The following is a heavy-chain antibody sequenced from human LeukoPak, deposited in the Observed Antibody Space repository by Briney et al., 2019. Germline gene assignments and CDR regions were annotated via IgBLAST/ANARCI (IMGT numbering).Heavy chain of an antibody. Sequence: TGGSLRLSCAASGFTFSSYGMHWVRQAPGKGLEWVAVIWYDGSNKYYADSVKGRFTISRDNSKNTLYLQMNSLRAEDTAVYYCARVTYSSSWYLDYWGQGTLVTVSS. J-gene: IGHJ4*02. CDR3: ARVTYSSSWYLDY. D-gene: IGHD6-13*01. CDR1: GFTFSSYG. CDR2: IWYDGSNK. V-gene: IGHV3-33*01.